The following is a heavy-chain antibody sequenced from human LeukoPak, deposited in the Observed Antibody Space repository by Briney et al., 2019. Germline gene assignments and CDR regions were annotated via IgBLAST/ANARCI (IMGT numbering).Heavy chain of an antibody. CDR3: ITWRWFDP. CDR1: GLTFPNTW. Sequence: PGGSLRLSCAASGLTFPNTWMSGVRQAPGKGLEWVGRIKSKTDGGTADYAAPGKGRFTISRDDSKNTMYLQMNSLKTEDTAVYYCITWRWFDPWGQGTLVTVSS. CDR2: IKSKTDGGTA. V-gene: IGHV3-15*01. J-gene: IGHJ5*02.